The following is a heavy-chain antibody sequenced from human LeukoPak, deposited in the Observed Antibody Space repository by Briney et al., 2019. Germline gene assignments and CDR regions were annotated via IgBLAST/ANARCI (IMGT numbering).Heavy chain of an antibody. J-gene: IGHJ4*02. V-gene: IGHV1-46*01. D-gene: IGHD3-10*01. CDR1: GYTFTSYY. CDR3: ARGRGGSGRQDYFDY. Sequence: ASVKVSCKASGYTFTSYYMHWVRQAPGQGLEWMGIINPSGDNTSYAQKFQGRVTMTRDTSTSTIYMELSSLRSDDTAVYYCARGRGGSGRQDYFDYWGQGTLVTVSS. CDR2: INPSGDNT.